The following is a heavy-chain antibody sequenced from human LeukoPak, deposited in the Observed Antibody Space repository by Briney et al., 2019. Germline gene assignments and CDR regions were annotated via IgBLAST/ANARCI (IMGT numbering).Heavy chain of an antibody. J-gene: IGHJ4*02. CDR1: GGSISSYY. CDR2: IYYSGST. CDR3: ARGRGYGYSSSPRDFDY. V-gene: IGHV4-59*01. D-gene: IGHD6-13*01. Sequence: SETLSLTCTVSGGSISSYYWSWIRQPPGKGLEWIGYIYYSGSTNYNPSLKSRVTISVDTSKNQFSLKLSSVTAADTAVYYCARGRGYGYSSSPRDFDYWGQGTLVTVSS.